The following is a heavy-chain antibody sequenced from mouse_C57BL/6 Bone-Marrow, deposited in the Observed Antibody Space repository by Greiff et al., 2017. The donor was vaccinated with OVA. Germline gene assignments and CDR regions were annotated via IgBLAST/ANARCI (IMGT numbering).Heavy chain of an antibody. V-gene: IGHV5-17*01. Sequence: VQLKESGGGLVKPGGSLKLSCAASGFTFSDYGMHWVRQAPEKGLEWVAYISSGSSTIYYADTVKGRFTISRDNAKNTLFLQMTSLRSEDTAMYYCARYGVTTFYAMDYWGQGTSVTVSS. D-gene: IGHD2-3*01. CDR2: ISSGSSTI. J-gene: IGHJ4*01. CDR1: GFTFSDYG. CDR3: ARYGVTTFYAMDY.